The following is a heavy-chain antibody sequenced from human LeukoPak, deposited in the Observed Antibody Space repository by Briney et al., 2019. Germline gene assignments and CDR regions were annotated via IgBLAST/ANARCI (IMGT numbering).Heavy chain of an antibody. CDR1: RFTFSSYG. CDR3: ARLGSGWSFDY. V-gene: IGHV3-33*01. Sequence: GGSLRLSCDTSRFTFSSYGMDWVRQAPGKGLEWVAVIWYDGSHKYYADSVKGRFTISRDNSKNTVFLQMNSLRAEDTAVYYCARLGSGWSFDYWGQGTLVTVSS. J-gene: IGHJ4*02. CDR2: IWYDGSHK. D-gene: IGHD6-19*01.